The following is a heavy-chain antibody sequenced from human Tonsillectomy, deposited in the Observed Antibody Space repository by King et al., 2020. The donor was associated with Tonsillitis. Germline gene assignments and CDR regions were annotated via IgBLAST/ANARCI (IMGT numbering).Heavy chain of an antibody. CDR2: ISYDGRNK. V-gene: IGHV3-30*18. J-gene: IGHJ6*02. D-gene: IGHD6-6*01. CDR1: GFTFSSYG. CDR3: AKDSFGSSSFSIVTHSYYYYGMDV. Sequence: VQLVESGGGVVQPGRSLRLSCAAAGFTFSSYGMHWVSQAPGKGLEWGAVISYDGRNKSVADSVKGRFTSSRDNSKNTLYLQMNSLRAEVTAVYYCAKDSFGSSSFSIVTHSYYYYGMDVWGQGTTVTVSS.